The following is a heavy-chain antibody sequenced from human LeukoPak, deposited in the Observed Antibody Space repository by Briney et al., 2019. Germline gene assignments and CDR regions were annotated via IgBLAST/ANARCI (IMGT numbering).Heavy chain of an antibody. CDR3: AKDVESRYGYYSNLDY. J-gene: IGHJ4*02. D-gene: IGHD5-24*01. CDR1: GYTFTGYG. V-gene: IGHV1-2*02. CDR2: INPNISGK. Sequence: ASVKVSCKASGYTFTGYGISWVRQAPGQGLEWMGWINPNISGKNYAPKFQGRVTTTRDTTSRTAHTVLSRPRSDATAVYYCAKDVESRYGYYSNLDYWGQGTMVTVSS.